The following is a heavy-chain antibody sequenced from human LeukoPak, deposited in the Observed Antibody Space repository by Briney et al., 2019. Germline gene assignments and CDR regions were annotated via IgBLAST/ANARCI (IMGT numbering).Heavy chain of an antibody. CDR3: ARVYVYPDNWFDP. D-gene: IGHD1-14*01. J-gene: IGHJ5*02. CDR2: IYYSGST. CDR1: GGSIGSGGYY. Sequence: SQTLSLTCTVSGGSIGSGGYYWSWIRQHPGKGLEWIGYIYYSGSTYYNPSLKSRVTISVDTSKNQFSLKLSSVTAADTAVYYCARVYVYPDNWFDPWGQGTLVTVSS. V-gene: IGHV4-31*03.